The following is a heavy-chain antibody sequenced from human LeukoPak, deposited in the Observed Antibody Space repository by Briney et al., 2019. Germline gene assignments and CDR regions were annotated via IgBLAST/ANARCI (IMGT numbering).Heavy chain of an antibody. CDR2: INSDGSST. CDR1: GFTFSSYW. D-gene: IGHD6-13*01. J-gene: IGHJ5*02. V-gene: IGHV3-74*01. Sequence: GGSLRLSCAASGFTFSSYWMHWVRQAPGKGLVWVSRINSDGSSTNYADSVKGRFTISRDNAKNTLYLQMNSLRAEDTAVYYCARAHPSSSWYDWFDPWGQGTLVTVSS. CDR3: ARAHPSSSWYDWFDP.